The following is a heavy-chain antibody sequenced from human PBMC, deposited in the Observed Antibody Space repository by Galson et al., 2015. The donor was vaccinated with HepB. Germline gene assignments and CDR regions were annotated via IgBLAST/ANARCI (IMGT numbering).Heavy chain of an antibody. CDR3: AIGGGVVISTYYYYYGMDV. CDR1: GGTFSSYA. CDR2: IIPIFGTA. J-gene: IGHJ6*02. V-gene: IGHV1-69*13. Sequence: SVKVSCKASGGTFSSYAISWVRQAPGQGLEWMGRIIPIFGTANYAQKFQGRVTITADESTSTAYMELSSLRSEDTAVYYCAIGGGVVISTYYYYYGMDVWGQGTTVTVSS. D-gene: IGHD3-22*01.